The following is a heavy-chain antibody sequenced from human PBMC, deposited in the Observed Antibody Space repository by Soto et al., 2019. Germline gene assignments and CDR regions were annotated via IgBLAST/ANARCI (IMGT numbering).Heavy chain of an antibody. V-gene: IGHV1-2*04. D-gene: IGHD6-13*01. CDR2: INPNSGGT. CDR3: ARSQSRIAAAIDY. Sequence: ASVKVSCKASGYTFTGYYMHWVRQAPGQGLEWMGWINPNSGGTNYAQKFQGWVTMTRDTSISTAYMELSRLRSDDTAVYYCARSQSRIAAAIDYWGQGTLVTVSS. J-gene: IGHJ4*02. CDR1: GYTFTGYY.